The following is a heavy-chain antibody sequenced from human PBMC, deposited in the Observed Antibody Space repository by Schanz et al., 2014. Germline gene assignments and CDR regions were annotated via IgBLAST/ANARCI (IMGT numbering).Heavy chain of an antibody. J-gene: IGHJ4*02. V-gene: IGHV3-11*01. CDR3: ARIGGSDFDY. D-gene: IGHD3-10*01. Sequence: VQLVESGGGLVQPGGSLRLSCAASGLTFSDYFMAWIRQPPGRGLEWVSYIGNGGVTIYYADSVKGRFTISRDNSKNTLNLQMNSLRAEDTAVYDCARIGGSDFDYWAQGTLVTVSS. CDR1: GLTFSDYF. CDR2: IGNGGVTI.